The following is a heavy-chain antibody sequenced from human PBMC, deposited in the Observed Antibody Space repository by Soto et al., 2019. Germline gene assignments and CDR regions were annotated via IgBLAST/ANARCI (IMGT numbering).Heavy chain of an antibody. CDR1: GFTFSSYG. D-gene: IGHD3-22*01. Sequence: QVQLVESGGGVVQPGRSLRLSCAASGFTFSSYGMHWVRQAPGKGLEWVAVISYDGSNKYYADSVKGRFTISRDNSKNTLYLKTNSVRAEDTAVYYCAKGDPRYYYDSSGSPDAFDSWGQGTMVTVSS. CDR2: ISYDGSNK. CDR3: AKGDPRYYYDSSGSPDAFDS. J-gene: IGHJ3*02. V-gene: IGHV3-30*18.